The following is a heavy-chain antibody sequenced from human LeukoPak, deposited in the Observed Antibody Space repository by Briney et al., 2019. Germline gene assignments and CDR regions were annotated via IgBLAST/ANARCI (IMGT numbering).Heavy chain of an antibody. D-gene: IGHD3-3*01. CDR2: ISGSGCST. V-gene: IGHV3-23*01. CDR1: GFTFSSYS. CDR3: ARGRFLEWFDAFDI. Sequence: GGSLRLSCAASGFTFSSYSMNWVRQAPGKGLEWVSAISGSGCSTYYADSVKGRFTISRDNSKNTLYLQMNSLRAEDTAVYYCARGRFLEWFDAFDIWGQGTMVTVSS. J-gene: IGHJ3*02.